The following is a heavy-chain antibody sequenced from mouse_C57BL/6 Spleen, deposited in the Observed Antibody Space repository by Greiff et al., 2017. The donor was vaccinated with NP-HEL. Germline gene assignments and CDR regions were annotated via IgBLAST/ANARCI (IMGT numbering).Heavy chain of an antibody. Sequence: QVQLQQPGAELVRPGSSVKLSCKASGYTFTSYWMDWVKQRPGQGLEWIGNIYPSDSETHYNQKFKDKATLTVDKSSSTAYMQLSSLTSEDSAVYYCARKEAYSNWYFDVWGTGTTVTVSS. J-gene: IGHJ1*03. D-gene: IGHD2-5*01. V-gene: IGHV1-61*01. CDR2: IYPSDSET. CDR1: GYTFTSYW. CDR3: ARKEAYSNWYFDV.